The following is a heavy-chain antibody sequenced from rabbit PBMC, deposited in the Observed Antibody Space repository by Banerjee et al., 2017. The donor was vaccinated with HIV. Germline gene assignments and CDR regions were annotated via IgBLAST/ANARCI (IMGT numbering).Heavy chain of an antibody. CDR3: ARTDDESGWTRLDL. D-gene: IGHD4-1*01. Sequence: QEQLEESGGDLVKPGASLTLTCKASGFSLSSSYWICWVRQAPGKGLELIGCIYGGDSATTWYASWVNGRFTTSKTSSTTVTLQMTSLTAADTATYSCARTDDESGWTRLDLWGPGTLVTVS. J-gene: IGHJ3*01. V-gene: IGHV1S45*01. CDR2: IYGGDSATT. CDR1: GFSLSSSYW.